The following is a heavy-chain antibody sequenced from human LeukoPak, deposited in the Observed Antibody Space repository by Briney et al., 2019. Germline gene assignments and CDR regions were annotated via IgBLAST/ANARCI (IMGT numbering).Heavy chain of an antibody. CDR1: GFTFSSYA. V-gene: IGHV3-30*04. CDR2: ISYDGSNK. Sequence: GGSLRLSCAASGFTFSSYAMHWVRQAPGKGLEWVAVISYDGSNKYYADSVKGRFTISRDNSKNTLYLQMNSLRAEDTAVYYCAGDRSSGDAFDIWGQGTMVTVSS. J-gene: IGHJ3*02. CDR3: AGDRSSGDAFDI. D-gene: IGHD3-22*01.